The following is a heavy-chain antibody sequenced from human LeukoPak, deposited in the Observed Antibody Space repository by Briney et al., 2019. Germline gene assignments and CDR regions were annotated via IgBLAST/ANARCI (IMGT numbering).Heavy chain of an antibody. V-gene: IGHV3-30-3*01. CDR1: GFTFSSYA. CDR3: ATAMVRGVTTQYYFDY. Sequence: GRSLRLSCAASGFTFSSYAMHWVRQAPGKGLEWVAVISYDGSNKYYADSVKGRFTISRDNSKNTLYLQMNSLRAEDTAVYYCATAMVRGVTTQYYFDYWGQGTLVTVSS. D-gene: IGHD3-10*01. J-gene: IGHJ4*02. CDR2: ISYDGSNK.